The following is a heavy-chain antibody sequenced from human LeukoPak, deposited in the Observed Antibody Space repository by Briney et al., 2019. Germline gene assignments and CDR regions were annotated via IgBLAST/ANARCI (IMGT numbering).Heavy chain of an antibody. J-gene: IGHJ3*02. CDR3: ARLMGATGAFDI. V-gene: IGHV1-69*05. CDR1: GGTFSSYA. CDR2: IIPIFGTA. D-gene: IGHD1-26*01. Sequence: GASVTVSCKASGGTFSSYAISWVRQAPGQGLEWMGGIIPIFGTANYAQKFQGRVTITTDESTSTAYMELSSLRSEDTAVYYCARLMGATGAFDIWGQGTMVTVSS.